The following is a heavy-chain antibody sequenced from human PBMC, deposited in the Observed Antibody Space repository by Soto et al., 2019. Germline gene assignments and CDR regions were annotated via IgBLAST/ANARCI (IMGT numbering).Heavy chain of an antibody. J-gene: IGHJ6*02. D-gene: IGHD3-3*02. CDR1: GGTFSSSA. CDR3: AGDKDRQQLGGNYYYIMDV. CDR2: IMPIFRTA. V-gene: IGHV1-69*12. Sequence: QVQLVQSGAEVKKPGSSLKVSCKASGGTFSSSAFSWVRQAPGQGLERMGGIMPIFRTADYAQKFQGRVTITADESTSTAYMELSSLRSEDTGVYYCAGDKDRQQLGGNYYYIMDVWGQGTTVTVSS.